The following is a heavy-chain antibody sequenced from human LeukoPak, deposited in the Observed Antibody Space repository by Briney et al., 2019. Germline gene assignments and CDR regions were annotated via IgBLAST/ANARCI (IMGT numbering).Heavy chain of an antibody. J-gene: IGHJ4*02. Sequence: ASVKVSCKASGYSFTDYYMHWVRQAPGQGLEWMGWINPNSGGTNYAQKFQGRVTMTRDTSISTAYMELSRLRSDDTAVYYCARARYYYGSGSYYGYWGQGTLVTVSS. V-gene: IGHV1-2*02. D-gene: IGHD3-10*01. CDR1: GYSFTDYY. CDR2: INPNSGGT. CDR3: ARARYYYGSGSYYGY.